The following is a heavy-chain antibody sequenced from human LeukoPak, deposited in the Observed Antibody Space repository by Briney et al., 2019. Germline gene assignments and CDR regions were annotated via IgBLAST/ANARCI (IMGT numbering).Heavy chain of an antibody. CDR3: VRGGYTYGYHY. D-gene: IGHD5-18*01. V-gene: IGHV3-48*03. CDR1: GFTFSNYE. CDR2: ITSSAKTI. J-gene: IGHJ4*02. Sequence: GGSLRLSCAASGFTFSNYEMNWVRQAPGEGLEWISYITSSAKTIYYADSVKGRFTISRDNAKNALYLQMNSLRAEDTAVYYCVRGGYTYGYHYWGQGTLVTVSP.